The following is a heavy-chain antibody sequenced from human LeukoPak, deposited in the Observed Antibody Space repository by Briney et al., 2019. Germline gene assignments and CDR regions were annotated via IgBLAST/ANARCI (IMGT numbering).Heavy chain of an antibody. J-gene: IGHJ6*02. CDR1: GFTFSSYS. Sequence: PGGSLRLSCAASGFTFSSYSMNWVRQAPGKGLEWVSAISGSGGSTYYADSVKGRFTISRDNSKNTLYLQMNSLRAEDTAVYYCAKDHNYGSGTSDVWGQGTTVTVSS. V-gene: IGHV3-23*01. CDR3: AKDHNYGSGTSDV. D-gene: IGHD3-10*01. CDR2: ISGSGGST.